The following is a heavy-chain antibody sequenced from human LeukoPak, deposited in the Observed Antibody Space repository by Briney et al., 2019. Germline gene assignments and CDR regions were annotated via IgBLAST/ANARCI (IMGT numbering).Heavy chain of an antibody. D-gene: IGHD3-22*01. CDR2: IYYSGST. J-gene: IGHJ4*02. CDR3: ARGLTTYYDRSGDDY. Sequence: PSETLSLTCTVSGGSLSSYYWSWIRQPPGKGLEWIGYIYYSGSTNYNPSLKSRVTISVDTSKNQFSLKLSSVTAADTAVYYCARGLTTYYDRSGDDYWGQGTLVTVSS. V-gene: IGHV4-59*01. CDR1: GGSLSSYY.